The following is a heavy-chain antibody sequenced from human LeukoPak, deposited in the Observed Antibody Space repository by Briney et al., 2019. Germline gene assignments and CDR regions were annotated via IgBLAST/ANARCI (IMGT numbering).Heavy chain of an antibody. CDR1: GGSISSYY. V-gene: IGHV4-59*01. CDR2: IYYGGST. CDR3: ARQRGYSGYVYFDY. Sequence: SETLSLTCTVSGGSISSYYWSWIRQPPGKGLEWIGYIYYGGSTNYNPSLKSRVTISVDTSKNQFSLKLSPVTAADTAVYYCARQRGYSGYVYFDYWGQGTLVTVSS. D-gene: IGHD5-12*01. J-gene: IGHJ4*02.